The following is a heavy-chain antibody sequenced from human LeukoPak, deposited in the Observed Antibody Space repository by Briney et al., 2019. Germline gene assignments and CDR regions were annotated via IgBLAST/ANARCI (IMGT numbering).Heavy chain of an antibody. Sequence: GGSLRLSCAASGFTFNSYAMSWVRQAPGKGLEWASAISGSGGRTYYADSVKGRFTISRDNSKNTLYLQMNSLRAEDTAVYYCAKDSLSGSYWGEYWGQGALVTVSS. J-gene: IGHJ4*02. CDR3: AKDSLSGSYWGEY. CDR1: GFTFNSYA. CDR2: ISGSGGRT. V-gene: IGHV3-23*01. D-gene: IGHD1-26*01.